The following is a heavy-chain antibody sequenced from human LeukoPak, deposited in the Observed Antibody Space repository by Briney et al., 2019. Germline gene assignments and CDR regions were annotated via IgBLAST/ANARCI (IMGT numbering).Heavy chain of an antibody. J-gene: IGHJ4*02. V-gene: IGHV3-9*01. CDR2: ISWNSGSI. CDR1: GFTFNNSN. CDR3: AKDIFTGIAAAGAIDY. D-gene: IGHD6-13*01. Sequence: GGSLRLSCAASGFTFNNSNMNWVRQAPGKGLEWVSGISWNSGSIGYADSVKGRFTISRDNAKNSLYLQMNSLRAEDTALYYCAKDIFTGIAAAGAIDYWGQGTLVTVSS.